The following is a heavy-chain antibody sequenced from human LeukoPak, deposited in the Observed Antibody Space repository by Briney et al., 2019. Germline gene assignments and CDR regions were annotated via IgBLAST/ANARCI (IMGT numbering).Heavy chain of an antibody. CDR3: AKAPLAYCGGDCYSGYFQH. D-gene: IGHD2-21*02. J-gene: IGHJ1*01. Sequence: GGSLRLSCAASGFTFDDYAMHWVRQAPGKGLEWVSGISWNSGSIGYADSVKGRFTTSRDNAKNSLYLQMNSLRAEDTALYYCAKAPLAYCGGDCYSGYFQHWGQGTLVTVSS. CDR1: GFTFDDYA. CDR2: ISWNSGSI. V-gene: IGHV3-9*01.